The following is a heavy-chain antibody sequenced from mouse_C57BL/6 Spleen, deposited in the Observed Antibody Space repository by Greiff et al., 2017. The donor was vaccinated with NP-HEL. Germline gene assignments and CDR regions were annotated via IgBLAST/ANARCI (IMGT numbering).Heavy chain of an antibody. V-gene: IGHV1-69*01. D-gene: IGHD1-1*01. CDR2: IDPSDSYT. CDR3: ARGSIMTKGGYFDG. Sequence: QVQLQQPGAELVMPGASVKLSCKASGYTFTSYWMHWVKQRPGQGLEWIGVIDPSDSYTNYNQKFKGKSTLTVDTSSSTAYMQLSSLTSEDSAVYDCARGSIMTKGGYFDGWGTGTTLTVSS. CDR1: GYTFTSYW. J-gene: IGHJ2*01.